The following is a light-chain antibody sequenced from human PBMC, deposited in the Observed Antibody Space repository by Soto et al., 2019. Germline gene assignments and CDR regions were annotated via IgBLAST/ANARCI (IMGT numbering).Light chain of an antibody. Sequence: EIVLTQSPGTLSLSPGERATLSCRASQSVSSSYLAWYQQKPGQAPRLLIYDASNRATGIPARLSGSGSGTDFTLTISSLEPEDFAVYYCQQRSSWPSLTFGQGTRLEIK. V-gene: IGKV3-11*01. CDR1: QSVSSSY. J-gene: IGKJ5*01. CDR2: DAS. CDR3: QQRSSWPSLT.